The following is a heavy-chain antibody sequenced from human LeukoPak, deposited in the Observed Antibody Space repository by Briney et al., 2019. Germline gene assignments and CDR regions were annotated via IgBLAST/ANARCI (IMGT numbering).Heavy chain of an antibody. CDR3: ARVDDYGDYDY. D-gene: IGHD4-17*01. Sequence: GGSLRLSCAASGFTFSSYSMNWVRQAPGKGLEWVSSISSSSSYIYYTDSVKGRFTISRDNAKNSLYLQMNSLSAEDTAVYYCARVDDYGDYDYWGQGTLVTVSS. J-gene: IGHJ4*02. CDR1: GFTFSSYS. CDR2: ISSSSSYI. V-gene: IGHV3-21*01.